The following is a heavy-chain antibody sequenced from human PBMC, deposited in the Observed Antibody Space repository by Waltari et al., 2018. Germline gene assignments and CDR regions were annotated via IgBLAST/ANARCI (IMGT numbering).Heavy chain of an antibody. D-gene: IGHD6-13*01. CDR2: IYYSGST. CDR3: ARGSSSWYDSAFDI. J-gene: IGHJ3*02. Sequence: QVQLQESGPGLVKPSETLSLTCTVSGGSISSYYWSWIRQPPGKGLEWIGYIYYSGSTNYNPSLKSRVTISVDTSKNQFSLKLSSVTAADTAVYYCARGSSSWYDSAFDIWGQGTMVTVSS. CDR1: GGSISSYY. V-gene: IGHV4-59*12.